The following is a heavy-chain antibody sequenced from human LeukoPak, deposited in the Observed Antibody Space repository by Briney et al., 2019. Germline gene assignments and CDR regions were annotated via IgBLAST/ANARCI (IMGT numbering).Heavy chain of an antibody. CDR1: GFTFSSYW. Sequence: GGSLRLPCAASGFTFSSYWTRWVRQAPGKGLVWVSRINSDGSSTSYAASVKGRFTISRDNAKNTLYLQMNSLRAEDTAVYYCARGVGATGYWGQGTLVTVSS. J-gene: IGHJ4*02. D-gene: IGHD1-26*01. CDR3: ARGVGATGY. V-gene: IGHV3-74*01. CDR2: INSDGSST.